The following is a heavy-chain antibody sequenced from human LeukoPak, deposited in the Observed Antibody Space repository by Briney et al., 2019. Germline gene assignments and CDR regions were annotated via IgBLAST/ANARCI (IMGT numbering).Heavy chain of an antibody. Sequence: SETLSLTCTVSGGSISGYYWSWIRQPPGKGLEWIGYIYYSGSTNYNPSLKSRVTISVDTSKNQFSLKLSSVTAADTAVYYCARGPLGAPAGNWFDPWGQGTLVTVSS. CDR1: GGSISGYY. J-gene: IGHJ5*02. CDR2: IYYSGST. D-gene: IGHD1-26*01. V-gene: IGHV4-59*01. CDR3: ARGPLGAPAGNWFDP.